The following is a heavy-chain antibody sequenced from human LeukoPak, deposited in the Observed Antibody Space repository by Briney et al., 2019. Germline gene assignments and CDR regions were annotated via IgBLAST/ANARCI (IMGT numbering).Heavy chain of an antibody. J-gene: IGHJ4*02. V-gene: IGHV3-48*02. Sequence: GGSLRLSCAAFGFTFSNYPMNWVRQAPGKGLEWVSNVRPGDSARSYADSVRGRFTISRDDAKNSLYLQMNSLRDEDTAVYYCAEGRRILYYFDYWGQGTLVTVSS. CDR2: VRPGDSAR. CDR1: GFTFSNYP. CDR3: AEGRRILYYFDY.